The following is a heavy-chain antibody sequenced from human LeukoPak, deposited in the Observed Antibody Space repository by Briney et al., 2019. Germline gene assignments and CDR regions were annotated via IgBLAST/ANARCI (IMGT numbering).Heavy chain of an antibody. V-gene: IGHV4-59*01. J-gene: IGHJ4*02. D-gene: IGHD3-3*01. CDR3: ARVYRDDFWSGYSTHFDY. Sequence: SETLSLTCTVSGGSISTYYWSWIRQPPGKGLEWIGNIYYSRSTNYNPSLKSRVTISVDTSKNQFSLKLTSVTAADTAVYYCARVYRDDFWSGYSTHFDYWGQGTLVTVSS. CDR2: IYYSRST. CDR1: GGSISTYY.